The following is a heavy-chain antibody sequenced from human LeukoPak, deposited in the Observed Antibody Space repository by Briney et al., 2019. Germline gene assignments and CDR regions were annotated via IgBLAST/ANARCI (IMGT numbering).Heavy chain of an antibody. V-gene: IGHV1-69*05. Sequence: SVKVPCKASGGTFSSYDISWVRQAPGQGLEWMGRIIPIFGPANYAQKFQGRVTITTDESTSTAYMELSSLRSEDTAVYYCAREGGGVVGATRGAFDIWGQGTMVTVSS. CDR3: AREGGGVVGATRGAFDI. CDR2: IIPIFGPA. D-gene: IGHD1-26*01. CDR1: GGTFSSYD. J-gene: IGHJ3*02.